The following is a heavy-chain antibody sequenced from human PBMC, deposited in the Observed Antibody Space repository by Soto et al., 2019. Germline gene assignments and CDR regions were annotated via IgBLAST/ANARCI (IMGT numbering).Heavy chain of an antibody. J-gene: IGHJ4*02. V-gene: IGHV3-49*03. CDR2: IRSKAYGGTT. D-gene: IGHD3-22*01. CDR1: GFTFGDYA. CDR3: TKVRADYYESSGLNY. Sequence: PGGSLRLSCTASGFTFGDYAMSWFRQAPGKGLEWVGFIRSKAYGGTTEYAASVKGRFTISRDDSKSIAYLQMNSLKTEDTAVYYCTKVRADYYESSGLNYWGQGTLVTVSS.